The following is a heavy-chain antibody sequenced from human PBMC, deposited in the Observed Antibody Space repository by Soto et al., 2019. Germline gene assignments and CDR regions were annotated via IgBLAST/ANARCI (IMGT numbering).Heavy chain of an antibody. D-gene: IGHD1-26*01. CDR3: ARVSGSYGYWFDP. CDR1: GGSISSGGYS. V-gene: IGHV4-30-2*01. Sequence: SETLSLTCAVSGGSISSGGYSWSWIRQPPGKGLEWIGYIYHSGSTYYNPSLKSRVTISVDRSKNQFSLKLSSVTAADTAVYYCARVSGSYGYWFDPWGQGTLVTVSS. J-gene: IGHJ5*02. CDR2: IYHSGST.